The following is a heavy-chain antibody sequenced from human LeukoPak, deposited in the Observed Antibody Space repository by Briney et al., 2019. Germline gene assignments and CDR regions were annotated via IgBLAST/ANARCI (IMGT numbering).Heavy chain of an antibody. J-gene: IGHJ4*02. CDR2: IKQDGSEK. V-gene: IGHV3-7*01. CDR1: GFTFSSYW. CDR3: ATLPNTVTTRDEGPRDY. Sequence: GGSLRLSCAASGFTFSSYWMSWVRQAPGKGLEWVANIKQDGSEKYYVDSVKGRFTISRDNAKNSLYLQMNSLRAEDTAVYYCATLPNTVTTRDEGPRDYWGQGTLVTVSS. D-gene: IGHD4-17*01.